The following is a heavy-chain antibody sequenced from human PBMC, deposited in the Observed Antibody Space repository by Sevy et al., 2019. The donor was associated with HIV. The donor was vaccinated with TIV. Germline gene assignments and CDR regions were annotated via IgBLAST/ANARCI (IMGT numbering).Heavy chain of an antibody. CDR1: GFTFSSYS. CDR2: ISSSSSTI. J-gene: IGHJ6*02. CDR3: ARHATGYYDILTGYYYGMDV. D-gene: IGHD3-9*01. Sequence: GGSLRLSCAASGFTFSSYSMNWVRQAPGKGLEWVSYISSSSSTIYYADSVKGRFTISRDNAKDSLYLQMNSLRDEHTAVYYCARHATGYYDILTGYYYGMDVWGQGTTVTVSS. V-gene: IGHV3-48*02.